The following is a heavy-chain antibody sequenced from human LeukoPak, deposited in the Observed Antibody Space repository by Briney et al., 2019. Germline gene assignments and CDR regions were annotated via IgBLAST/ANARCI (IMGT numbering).Heavy chain of an antibody. V-gene: IGHV5-51*01. CDR1: GYTFSSYW. CDR2: IYPADSAT. Sequence: GETLKISCQTSGYTFSSYWIAWVRQMPGKGLEWMGIIYPADSATMYSPSFQGQVIIPADKSLTTAYMQWSSLKASDTAIYYCARHAAPGGAYFYYAVDVWGQGTTVVVSS. CDR3: ARHAAPGGAYFYYAVDV. D-gene: IGHD1-26*01. J-gene: IGHJ6*02.